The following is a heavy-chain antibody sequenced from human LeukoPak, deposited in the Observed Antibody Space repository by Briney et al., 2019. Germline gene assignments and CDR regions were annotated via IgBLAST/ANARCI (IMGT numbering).Heavy chain of an antibody. Sequence: GGSLRLSCAASGSTFSNSAMNWVRQAPGKGLEWVSSIDYDSSHIYYAASVRGRFTISRDNARNSVYLQMNSLRVEDTVVYYCARDPLRYLRVGHYDYWGQGTLVAVSS. D-gene: IGHD1-26*01. CDR3: ARDPLRYLRVGHYDY. V-gene: IGHV3-21*01. CDR2: IDYDSSHI. J-gene: IGHJ4*02. CDR1: GSTFSNSA.